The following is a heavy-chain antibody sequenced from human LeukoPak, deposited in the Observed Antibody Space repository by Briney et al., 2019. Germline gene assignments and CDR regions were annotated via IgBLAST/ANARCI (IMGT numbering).Heavy chain of an antibody. CDR2: ISFDGSSE. V-gene: IGHV3-30*04. CDR3: VRVAAGGKGFDP. CDR1: GFTFSTSP. D-gene: IGHD6-13*01. J-gene: IGHJ5*02. Sequence: PGRSLRLSCAASGFTFSTSPMHWVRQAPGKGLEWVAVISFDGSSEYYADSVKGRFTISRDNSRNTLYLQMNSLRAGDTAVYYCVRVAAGGKGFDPWGQGTLVTVSS.